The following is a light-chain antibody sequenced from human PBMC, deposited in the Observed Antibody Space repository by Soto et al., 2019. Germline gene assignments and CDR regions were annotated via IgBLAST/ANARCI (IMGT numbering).Light chain of an antibody. CDR2: DAS. CDR1: QSISKW. CDR3: QQYDSFSPIT. J-gene: IGKJ4*01. V-gene: IGKV1-5*01. Sequence: DIHMTQSPSTLSASVLYIVVITCXVSQSISKWLAWYQQKPGRAPNFLIYDASILQSGVPSRFSGSGSGTEFTLSISRLQTDDFATYYCQQYDSFSPITFGGGTKVDIK.